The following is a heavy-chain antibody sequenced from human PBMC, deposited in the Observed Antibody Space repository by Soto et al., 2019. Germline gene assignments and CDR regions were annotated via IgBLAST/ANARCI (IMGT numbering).Heavy chain of an antibody. Sequence: QVQLQQWGAGLLKPSETLSLTCAVYGGSFSGYYWSWIRQPPGKGLEWIGEINQSGSTNYNPSLKSRVTISVDTSKNQFSLKLSSVTAADTAVYYCARDKFPAMVRGVNVGFQHWGQGTLVTVSS. J-gene: IGHJ1*01. V-gene: IGHV4-34*01. CDR1: GGSFSGYY. CDR3: ARDKFPAMVRGVNVGFQH. D-gene: IGHD3-10*01. CDR2: INQSGST.